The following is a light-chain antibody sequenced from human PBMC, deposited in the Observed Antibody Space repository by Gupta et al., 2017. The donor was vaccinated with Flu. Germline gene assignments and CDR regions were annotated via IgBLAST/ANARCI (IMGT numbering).Light chain of an antibody. Sequence: IVMPQYPLSLPVTPGEPASISCRSSQSLLHSNGYNYLDWYLQKPGQSPQLLIYLGSNRASGVPDRFSGSGSGTDFTLKISRVEAEDVGVYYCMQAKQTPWTFGQGTKVEIK. V-gene: IGKV2-28*01. J-gene: IGKJ1*01. CDR2: LGS. CDR1: QSLLHSNGYNY. CDR3: MQAKQTPWT.